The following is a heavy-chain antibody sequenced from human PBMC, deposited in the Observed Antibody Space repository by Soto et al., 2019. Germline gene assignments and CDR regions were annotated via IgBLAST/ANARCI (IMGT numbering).Heavy chain of an antibody. J-gene: IGHJ1*01. CDR1: GYTLTELS. CDR3: ATCGLMGRGGSCYRSEYFQH. V-gene: IGHV1-24*01. CDR2: FDPEDGET. Sequence: QVQLVQSGAEVKKPGASVKVSCKVSGYTLTELSMHWVRQAPGKGLEWMGGFDPEDGETIYAQKFQGRVTMTEETSKDTAYREQSSLRSEDTAVYYCATCGLMGRGGSCYRSEYFQHWGEGTLVTVSS. D-gene: IGHD2-15*01.